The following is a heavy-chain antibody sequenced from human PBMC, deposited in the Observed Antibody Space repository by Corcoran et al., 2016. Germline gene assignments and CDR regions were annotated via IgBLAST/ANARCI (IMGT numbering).Heavy chain of an antibody. CDR2: ISNTGGPI. J-gene: IGHJ4*02. Sequence: QVQLAESGGGLVKPGGSLRLSCGASGFTFSDYYMTWIRQAPGKGLEWVSHISNTGGPIYYADSVKGRFTISRDNAKSSLYLQMNSLRAEDTAVYYCARRYTSGRDFDYWGQGTLVTVSS. D-gene: IGHD6-19*01. CDR3: ARRYTSGRDFDY. CDR1: GFTFSDYY. V-gene: IGHV3-11*01.